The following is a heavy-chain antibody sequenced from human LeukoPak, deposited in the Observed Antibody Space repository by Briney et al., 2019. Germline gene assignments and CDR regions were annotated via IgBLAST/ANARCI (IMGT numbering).Heavy chain of an antibody. V-gene: IGHV4-59*08. J-gene: IGHJ4*02. D-gene: IGHD3-10*01. CDR1: GGSISSYY. CDR2: IYYSGST. CDR3: ASHTYYYGSGLTFDY. Sequence: PSETLSLTCTVSGGSISSYYWSWIGQPPGKGLEWIGYIYYSGSTNHNPSLKSRVTISVDTSKNQFSLKLSSVTAADTAVYYCASHTYYYGSGLTFDYWGQGTLVTVSS.